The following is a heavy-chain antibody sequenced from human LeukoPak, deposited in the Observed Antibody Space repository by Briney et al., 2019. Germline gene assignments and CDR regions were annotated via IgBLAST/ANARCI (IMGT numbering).Heavy chain of an antibody. CDR3: AREIGVLPSGGFDY. CDR1: GVSISSYY. Sequence: SETLSLTCTVSGVSISSYYWSWIRQPAGKGLEWIGRIYTSGSTNYNPFLKSRVTMSVDTSKNQFSLKLSSVTAADTAVYYCAREIGVLPSGGFDYWGQGTLVTVSS. V-gene: IGHV4-4*07. J-gene: IGHJ4*02. D-gene: IGHD1-14*01. CDR2: IYTSGST.